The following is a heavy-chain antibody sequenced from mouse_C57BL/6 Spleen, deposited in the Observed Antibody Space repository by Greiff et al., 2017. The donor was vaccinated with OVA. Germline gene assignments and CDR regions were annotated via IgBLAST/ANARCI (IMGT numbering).Heavy chain of an antibody. CDR3: ARGDYVGWYFDV. V-gene: IGHV14-2*01. CDR2: LDPADGAT. J-gene: IGHJ1*03. CDR1: GFNIKDYY. Sequence: EVQLQQSGAELVKPGASVKLSCTASGFNIKDYYMHWVKQRTEQGLEWIGRLDPADGATNSAPTFQGKATITADTSSNPAYLQLSSQASEVTAVASCARGDYVGWYFDVWGTGTTVTVSS. D-gene: IGHD2-13*01.